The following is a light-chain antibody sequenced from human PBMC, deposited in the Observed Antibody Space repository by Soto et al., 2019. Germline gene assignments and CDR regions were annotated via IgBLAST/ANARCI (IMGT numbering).Light chain of an antibody. Sequence: EIVLTQSPGTLSLSPGERATLSCRASQSVSSNYLAWHQRKPGQAPRLLIYGASNRATDIPNRFSGSGSGTDFTLTITRLEPEDFVVYYCQQYGSSPPTFGQGTKVEI. J-gene: IGKJ1*01. CDR2: GAS. V-gene: IGKV3-20*01. CDR3: QQYGSSPPT. CDR1: QSVSSNY.